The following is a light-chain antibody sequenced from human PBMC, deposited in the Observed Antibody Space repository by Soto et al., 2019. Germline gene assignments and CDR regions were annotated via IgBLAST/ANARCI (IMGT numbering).Light chain of an antibody. CDR3: CSYAGSSISVV. J-gene: IGLJ2*01. CDR1: SSDVGSYNL. V-gene: IGLV2-23*01. Sequence: QSVLTQPASVSGSPGQSITISCTGTSSDVGSYNLVSWYQHPPDKAPKLMIYEGSKRPSGVSNRFSGSKSGNTAYLTISGLQAEDEADYYCCSYAGSSISVVFGGGTQLTVL. CDR2: EGS.